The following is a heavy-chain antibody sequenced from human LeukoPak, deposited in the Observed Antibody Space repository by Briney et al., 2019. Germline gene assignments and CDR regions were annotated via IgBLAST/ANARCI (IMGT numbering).Heavy chain of an antibody. D-gene: IGHD3-22*01. CDR1: GGTFSSYA. V-gene: IGHV1-18*01. Sequence: ASVKVSCKASGGTFSSYAISWVRQAPGQGLEWMGWISAYNGNTNYAQKLQGRVTMTTDTSTSTAYMELRSLRSDDTAVYYCARDWNYDSSGYYPPLYFDYWGQGTLVTVSS. J-gene: IGHJ4*02. CDR3: ARDWNYDSSGYYPPLYFDY. CDR2: ISAYNGNT.